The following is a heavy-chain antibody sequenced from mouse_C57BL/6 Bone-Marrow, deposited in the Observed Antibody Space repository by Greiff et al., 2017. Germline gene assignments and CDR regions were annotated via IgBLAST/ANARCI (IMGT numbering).Heavy chain of an antibody. CDR1: GYAFSSSW. V-gene: IGHV1-82*01. Sequence: QVQLQQSGPELVKPGASVKISCKASGYAFSSSWMNWVKQRPGKGLEWIGRIYPGDGDTNYNGKFKGKATLTADKSSSTAYMQLSSLTSEDSAVYFCARGDYGSRSWYFDVWGTGTTVTVSS. J-gene: IGHJ1*03. D-gene: IGHD1-1*01. CDR2: IYPGDGDT. CDR3: ARGDYGSRSWYFDV.